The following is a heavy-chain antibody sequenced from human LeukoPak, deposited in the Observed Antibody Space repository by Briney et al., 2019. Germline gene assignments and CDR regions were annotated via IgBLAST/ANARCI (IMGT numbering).Heavy chain of an antibody. CDR1: EFTFSSYW. V-gene: IGHV3-7*01. D-gene: IGHD6-13*01. CDR2: IKQDGREI. J-gene: IGHJ4*02. Sequence: PGGSHTLSCAASEFTFSSYWMTWVRQAPGKGLEWVANIKQDGREIYYMDSVKGRFTISRDNSKNTLYLQMNSLRAEDTAVYYCARDPIAAVRFDYWGQGPLVIV. CDR3: ARDPIAAVRFDY.